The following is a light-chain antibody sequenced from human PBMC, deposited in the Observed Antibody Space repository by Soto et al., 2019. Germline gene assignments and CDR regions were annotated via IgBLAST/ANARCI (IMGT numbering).Light chain of an antibody. Sequence: EVVMTQSPATLSLSPGERATLSFRASETVATNLAWYQQKPGQAPRLLISGASTRAAGISDRFRGSGSGTEFTLTISSLRSEDSAIYYCQQYFEWPPMTFGQGTKVDI. CDR2: GAS. J-gene: IGKJ1*01. CDR3: QQYFEWPPMT. CDR1: ETVATN. V-gene: IGKV3-15*01.